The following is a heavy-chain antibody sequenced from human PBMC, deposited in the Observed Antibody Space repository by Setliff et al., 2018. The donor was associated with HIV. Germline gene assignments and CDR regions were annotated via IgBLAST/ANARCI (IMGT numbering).Heavy chain of an antibody. CDR1: GGSVGRSSYY. J-gene: IGHJ4*02. Sequence: PSETLSLTCSVSGGSVGRSSYYWGWIRQPPGKGLERVGNVYFSGSTFYNPSLNRRVTISIDRAKNEFSLALKSVTAADTAIYYCVRASLPGNHVFFDYWGQGRLVTVSS. CDR3: VRASLPGNHVFFDY. CDR2: VYFSGST. V-gene: IGHV4-39*07.